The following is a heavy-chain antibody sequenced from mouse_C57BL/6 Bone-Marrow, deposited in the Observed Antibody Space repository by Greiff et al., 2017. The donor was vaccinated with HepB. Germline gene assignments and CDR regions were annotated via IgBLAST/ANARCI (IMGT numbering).Heavy chain of an antibody. J-gene: IGHJ4*01. Sequence: VQLQESGPGLVQPSQSLSITCTVSGFSLTSYGVHWVRQSPGKGLEWLGVIWSGGSTDYNAAFISRLSISKDNSKSQVFFKMNSLQADDTAIYYCASLYYYGSSYVYYYAMDYWGQGTSVTVSS. V-gene: IGHV2-2*01. CDR3: ASLYYYGSSYVYYYAMDY. CDR1: GFSLTSYG. D-gene: IGHD1-1*01. CDR2: IWSGGST.